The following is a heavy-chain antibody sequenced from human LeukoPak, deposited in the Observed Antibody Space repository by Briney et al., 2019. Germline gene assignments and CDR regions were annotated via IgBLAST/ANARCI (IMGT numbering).Heavy chain of an antibody. CDR1: GFTFSSHW. Sequence: GSLRLSCADSGFTFSSHWMHWVRQAPGKGLVWVSRIKYDASSTSYADSVKGRFTISRDNAKNTLYLQVNSLRVEDTAVYYCTRGPPDGSGNYYPGDFWGQGTLVTVSS. V-gene: IGHV3-74*01. D-gene: IGHD3-10*01. CDR2: IKYDASST. J-gene: IGHJ4*02. CDR3: TRGPPDGSGNYYPGDF.